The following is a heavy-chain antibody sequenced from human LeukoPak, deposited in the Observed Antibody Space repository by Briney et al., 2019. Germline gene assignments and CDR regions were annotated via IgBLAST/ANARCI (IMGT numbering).Heavy chain of an antibody. V-gene: IGHV1-3*03. CDR1: GYTFTSYA. Sequence: GASVKVSCKASGYTFTSYAMHWVRQAPGQRLEWMGWINAGNGNTKYSQEFQGRVTITRDTSATTTYMELSSLRSEDMAVYYCARCYYDSSGYYCAAFDIWGQGTMVTVSS. J-gene: IGHJ3*02. D-gene: IGHD3-22*01. CDR2: INAGNGNT. CDR3: ARCYYDSSGYYCAAFDI.